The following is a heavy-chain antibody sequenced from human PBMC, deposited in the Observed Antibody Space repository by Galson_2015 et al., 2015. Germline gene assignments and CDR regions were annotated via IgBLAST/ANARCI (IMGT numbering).Heavy chain of an antibody. CDR3: AKDLGYSYGNYYYYGMDV. CDR1: GFTFSSYA. D-gene: IGHD5-18*01. Sequence: SLRLSCAASGFTFSSYAMSWVRQAPGKGLEWVSSISGSGGSTYYADSVKGRFTISRDNPKNTLYLQMNSLRAEDTAVYYCAKDLGYSYGNYYYYGMDVWGQGTTVTISS. CDR2: ISGSGGST. J-gene: IGHJ6*02. V-gene: IGHV3-23*01.